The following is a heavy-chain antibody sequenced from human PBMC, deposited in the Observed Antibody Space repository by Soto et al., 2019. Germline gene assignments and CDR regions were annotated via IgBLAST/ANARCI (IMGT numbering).Heavy chain of an antibody. CDR3: ARTSYGDYFDY. CDR2: INHSGST. D-gene: IGHD4-17*01. CDR1: GGSFSGYY. V-gene: IGHV4-34*01. Sequence: ETLSLTCAVYGGSFSGYYWSWIRQPPGKGLEWIGEINHSGSTNYNPSLKSRVTISVDTSKNQFSLKLSSVTAADTAVYYCARTSYGDYFDYWGQGTLVTVSS. J-gene: IGHJ4*02.